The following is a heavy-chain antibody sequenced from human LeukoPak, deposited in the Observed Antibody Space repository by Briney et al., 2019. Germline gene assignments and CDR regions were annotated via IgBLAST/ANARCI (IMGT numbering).Heavy chain of an antibody. Sequence: ASVKVSCKASGYTFTDYYMHWVRQAPGQGLEWMVWINPNSGGTNYAQKFQGRVTMTRDTSISTAYMELSRLRSDDTAVYYCARASYYYDSSGYPGYYFDCWGQGTLVTVSS. CDR1: GYTFTDYY. V-gene: IGHV1-2*02. CDR3: ARASYYYDSSGYPGYYFDC. CDR2: INPNSGGT. J-gene: IGHJ4*02. D-gene: IGHD3-22*01.